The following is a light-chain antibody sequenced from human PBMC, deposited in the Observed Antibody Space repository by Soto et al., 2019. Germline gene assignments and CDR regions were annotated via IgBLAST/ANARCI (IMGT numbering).Light chain of an antibody. V-gene: IGLV2-23*02. CDR1: SSDVGSYNL. J-gene: IGLJ3*02. Sequence: QSALTQPASVSGSPGQSITISCTGTSSDVGSYNLVSWYQQHPGKAPKLMIYEVSKRPSGVYNRFSGCKSGNTPSLTNSGIQAEDEADYYCCSDAGSRGVFGGGTKLTVL. CDR2: EVS. CDR3: CSDAGSRGV.